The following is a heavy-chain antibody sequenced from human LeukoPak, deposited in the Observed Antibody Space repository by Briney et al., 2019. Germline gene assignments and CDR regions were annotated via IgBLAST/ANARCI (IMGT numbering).Heavy chain of an antibody. CDR3: AKDAQGASYYDILTGYYRNWFDP. Sequence: GGSLRLSCAASGFTFSSYAMSWVRQAPGKGLEWVSAISGSGGSTYYADSVKGRFTISRDNSKNTLYLQMNSRRAEDTAVYYCAKDAQGASYYDILTGYYRNWFDPWGQGTLVTVSS. CDR2: ISGSGGST. J-gene: IGHJ5*02. V-gene: IGHV3-23*01. D-gene: IGHD3-9*01. CDR1: GFTFSSYA.